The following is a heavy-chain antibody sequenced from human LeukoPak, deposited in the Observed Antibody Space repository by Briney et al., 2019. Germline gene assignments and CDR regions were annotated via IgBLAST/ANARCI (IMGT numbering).Heavy chain of an antibody. CDR3: AKVPVRWYGWSRQYYYYGMDV. J-gene: IGHJ6*02. CDR1: GFTFSSHA. D-gene: IGHD6-13*01. CDR2: SSGSGGSA. V-gene: IGHV3-23*01. Sequence: PGGSLRLSCAASGFTFSSHAMNWVRQAPGKGLEGVSASSGSGGSAYYADSVKGRSTISRYNSKNTLYLQMNSLRAEDTAVYYCAKVPVRWYGWSRQYYYYGMDVWGQGTTVTVSS.